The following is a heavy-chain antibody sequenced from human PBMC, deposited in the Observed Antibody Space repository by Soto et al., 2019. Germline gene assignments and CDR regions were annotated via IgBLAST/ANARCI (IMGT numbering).Heavy chain of an antibody. CDR1: GGSISSSSYY. CDR2: IYYSGST. V-gene: IGHV4-39*01. CDR3: ARRLYYDSSGFEGGGMDV. Sequence: SETLSLTCTVSGGSISSSSYYWGWIRQPSGKGLEWIGTIYYSGSTYYNPSLKSRVTISVDTSKNQFSLKLNSVTAADTAVYYCARRLYYDSSGFEGGGMDVWGQGTTVTVSS. D-gene: IGHD3-22*01. J-gene: IGHJ6*02.